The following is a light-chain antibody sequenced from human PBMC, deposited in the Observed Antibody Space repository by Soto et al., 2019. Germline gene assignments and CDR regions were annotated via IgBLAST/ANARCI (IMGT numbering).Light chain of an antibody. CDR2: DAS. CDR3: QQYDYLFT. Sequence: DIQITQSPSSLSASVGDRVSISCQASQDISNYLNWYHQKPGKAPNLLISDASNLETGVPSRFSGSGSGTDFTFTISSLQPEDIGTYYCQQYDYLFTFGPGTKVDIK. CDR1: QDISNY. V-gene: IGKV1-33*01. J-gene: IGKJ3*01.